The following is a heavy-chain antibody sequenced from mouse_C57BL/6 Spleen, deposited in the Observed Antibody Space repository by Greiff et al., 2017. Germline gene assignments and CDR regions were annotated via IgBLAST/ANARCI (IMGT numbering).Heavy chain of an antibody. CDR1: GYTFTSYD. CDR2: IDPRDGST. Sequence: VKLVESGPELVKPGASVKLSCKASGYTFTSYDINWVKQRPGQGLEWIGWIDPRDGSTKYNEKFKGKATLTVATSSSTAYMELHSLTSEDSAVYFCARGGSDYWGQGTTLTVSS. V-gene: IGHV1-85*01. CDR3: ARGGSDY. J-gene: IGHJ2*01.